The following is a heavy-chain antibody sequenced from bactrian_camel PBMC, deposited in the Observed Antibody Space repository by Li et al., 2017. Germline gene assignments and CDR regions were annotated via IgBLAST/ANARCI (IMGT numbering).Heavy chain of an antibody. V-gene: IGHV3S40*01. CDR2: ICIGRTGRGTE. Sequence: DVQLVESGGGSVQTGGSLRLSCAASGYTYSSNCMAWFRQFPGNEREGVGAICIGRTGRGTEYYGDSVKGRFTISQDVAKNTVYLQMNGLEPEDTAVYYCAADRRWRFGSRWYDRSEYTSWGQGTQVTVS. J-gene: IGHJ4*01. CDR1: GYTYSSNC. D-gene: IGHD6*01. CDR3: AADRRWRFGSRWYDRSEYTS.